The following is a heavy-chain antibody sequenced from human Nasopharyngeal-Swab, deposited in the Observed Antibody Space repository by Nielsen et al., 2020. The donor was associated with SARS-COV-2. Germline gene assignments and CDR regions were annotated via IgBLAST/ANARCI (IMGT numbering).Heavy chain of an antibody. Sequence: SETLSLTCTVSGGSVSSGSYYWSWIRQPPGKGLEWIGYIYYSGRTNYNPSLKSRVTISVDTSKNQFSLKLSSLTAADTAVYYCARDHYGSGSPSMDVWGQGTTVTVSS. CDR1: GGSVSSGSYY. J-gene: IGHJ6*02. CDR2: IYYSGRT. CDR3: ARDHYGSGSPSMDV. V-gene: IGHV4-61*01. D-gene: IGHD3-10*01.